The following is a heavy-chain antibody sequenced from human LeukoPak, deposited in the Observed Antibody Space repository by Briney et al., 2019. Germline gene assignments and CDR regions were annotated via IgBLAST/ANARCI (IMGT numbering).Heavy chain of an antibody. CDR3: ARVNIAVVPSTNFDY. CDR2: VYCSGNT. V-gene: IGHV4-39*07. D-gene: IGHD2-2*01. Sequence: PSETLSLTCTVSGGSISSTTYYWGWVRQPPGKGLEWIGSVYCSGNTYYNPSLKSRATVSVDTSKNQFSLKLTSVTAADTAVYFCARVNIAVVPSTNFDYWGQGTLVTVSS. CDR1: GGSISSTTYY. J-gene: IGHJ4*02.